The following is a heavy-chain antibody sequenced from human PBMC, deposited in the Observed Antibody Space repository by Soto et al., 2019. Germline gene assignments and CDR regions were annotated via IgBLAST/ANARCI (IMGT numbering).Heavy chain of an antibody. D-gene: IGHD3-16*02. CDR2: ISSSSSYI. Sequence: GGSLRLSCAASGFTFSSYSMNWVRQAPGKGLEWVSSISSSSSYIYYADSVKGRFTISRDNAKNSLYLQMNSLRAEDTAVYYCARENIWGSYRQYYFDYWGQGTLVTVSS. CDR3: ARENIWGSYRQYYFDY. CDR1: GFTFSSYS. J-gene: IGHJ4*02. V-gene: IGHV3-21*01.